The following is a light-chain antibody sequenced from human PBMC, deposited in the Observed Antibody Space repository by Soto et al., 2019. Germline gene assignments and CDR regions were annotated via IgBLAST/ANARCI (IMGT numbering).Light chain of an antibody. V-gene: IGLV2-14*01. Sequence: QSVLTQPASVSGSPGQSITISCTGTSSDVGGYDYVSWYQQHPGKAPKLMIYEVTNRPSGVSIRFSASKSGDTASLTISGLQAEDEADYYCSSYTSSSTFVFGTGTKLTVL. CDR2: EVT. CDR1: SSDVGGYDY. CDR3: SSYTSSSTFV. J-gene: IGLJ1*01.